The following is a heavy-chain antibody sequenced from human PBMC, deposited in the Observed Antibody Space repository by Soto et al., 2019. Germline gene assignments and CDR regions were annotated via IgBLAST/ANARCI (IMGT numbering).Heavy chain of an antibody. CDR1: GGTFSSYA. Sequence: VQLVQSGAEVKKPGSSVKVSCKASGGTFSSYAISWVRQAPGQGLEWMGGIIPIFGTANYAQKFQGRVTITADESTSTAYMELSSLRSEDTAVYYCANMNDDFWSGGSDYYYGMDVWGQGTTVTVSS. CDR2: IIPIFGTA. V-gene: IGHV1-69*12. CDR3: ANMNDDFWSGGSDYYYGMDV. J-gene: IGHJ6*02. D-gene: IGHD3-3*01.